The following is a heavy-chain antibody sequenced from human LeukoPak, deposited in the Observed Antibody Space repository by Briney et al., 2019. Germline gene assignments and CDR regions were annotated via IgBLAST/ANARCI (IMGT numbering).Heavy chain of an antibody. Sequence: ASVKVSCKASGYTFTAYYMHWLRQAPGQGLEWMGWINTNGGGTNYAQKFQGRVTMTRDRSISTAYRELSRLRSDDTAVYYCAREGPADAFDIWGQGTMVTVSS. CDR3: AREGPADAFDI. J-gene: IGHJ3*02. CDR2: INTNGGGT. V-gene: IGHV1-2*02. CDR1: GYTFTAYY.